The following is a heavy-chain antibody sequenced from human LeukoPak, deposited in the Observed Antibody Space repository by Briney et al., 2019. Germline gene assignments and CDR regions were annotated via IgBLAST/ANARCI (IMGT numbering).Heavy chain of an antibody. D-gene: IGHD6-13*01. V-gene: IGHV3-33*03. CDR3: ASRAGYTGSWSAFDY. CDR1: GFSFSSYG. J-gene: IGHJ4*02. Sequence: PGGSLRLSCASSGFSFSSYGMHWVRQAPGKGLEWVAVIWYDGSTKYYADSVQGRFTISRDNAKNSLYLQMNSLRAEDTAVYYCASRAGYTGSWSAFDYWGQGTLVTVSS. CDR2: IWYDGSTK.